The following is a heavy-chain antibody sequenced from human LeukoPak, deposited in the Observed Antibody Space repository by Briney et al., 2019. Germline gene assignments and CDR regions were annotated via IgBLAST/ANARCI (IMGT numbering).Heavy chain of an antibody. V-gene: IGHV3-9*01. D-gene: IGHD6-19*01. CDR3: AKEESPSGWYGNYGMDV. CDR1: GGSISSYY. CDR2: ISWNSGSI. J-gene: IGHJ6*02. Sequence: LSLTCTVSGGSISSYYWSWIRQPPGKGLEWVSGISWNSGSIGYADSVKGRFTISRDNAKNSLYLQMNSLRAEDTALYYCAKEESPSGWYGNYGMDVWGQGTTVTVSS.